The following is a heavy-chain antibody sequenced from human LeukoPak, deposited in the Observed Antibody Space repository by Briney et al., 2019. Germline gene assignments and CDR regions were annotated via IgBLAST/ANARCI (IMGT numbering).Heavy chain of an antibody. CDR3: ARRVGRWFGERAYYYNYMDV. D-gene: IGHD3-10*01. Sequence: RAVYEESISGWSASRVHKRPEEGLEWIWEINHRGSPNYTPSLKSRVTISVDTSKNHFSLKLSSVTAADTAVYYCARRVGRWFGERAYYYNYMDVWGIGTTVTISS. V-gene: IGHV4-34*01. CDR2: INHRGSP. CDR1: EESISGWS. J-gene: IGHJ6*03.